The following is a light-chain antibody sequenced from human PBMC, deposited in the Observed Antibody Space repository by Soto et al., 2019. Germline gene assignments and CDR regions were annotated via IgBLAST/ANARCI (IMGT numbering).Light chain of an antibody. J-gene: IGKJ2*01. V-gene: IGKV1-5*01. CDR2: DAS. CDR3: QQYESYPYS. Sequence: DIQMTQSPSTVSASVGDRVTITCRASQSISSSLAWYQQKPGKAPKVLIYDASSLDSGVPSRFSGSGYGTEFTLTVSSLQPGDFATYSCQQYESYPYSFGQGTKVDI. CDR1: QSISSS.